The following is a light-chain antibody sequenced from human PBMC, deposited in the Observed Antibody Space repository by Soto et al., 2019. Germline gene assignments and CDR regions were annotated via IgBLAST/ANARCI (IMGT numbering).Light chain of an antibody. V-gene: IGLV1-36*01. CDR1: SSNIGNNA. CDR2: YDD. J-gene: IGLJ2*01. Sequence: QSVLTQPPSVSEDPRQRVTISCSGSSSNIGNNAVNWYQQLPGKAPKLLIYYDDMLPSGVSDRFSGSKSGTSASLAISGLQSEDEAYYYCSSWDDSLNAVVFGGGTKLTVL. CDR3: SSWDDSLNAVV.